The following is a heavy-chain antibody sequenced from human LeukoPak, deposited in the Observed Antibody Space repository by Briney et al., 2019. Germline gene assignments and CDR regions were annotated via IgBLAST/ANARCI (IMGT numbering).Heavy chain of an antibody. V-gene: IGHV5-51*01. CDR3: ARSLTAAAGDY. Sequence: GESLKISCKGSGYRFTSYWIGWVRQIPGKGLEWMAIIYPANSDIRYSPSFQGQVTISADKSISTAYLQWSSLKASDTAMYYCARSLTAAAGDYWGQGTLVTVSS. CDR2: IYPANSDI. J-gene: IGHJ4*02. D-gene: IGHD6-25*01. CDR1: GYRFTSYW.